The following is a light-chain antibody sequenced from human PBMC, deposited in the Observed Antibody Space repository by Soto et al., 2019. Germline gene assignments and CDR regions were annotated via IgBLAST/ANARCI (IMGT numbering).Light chain of an antibody. CDR2: GAS. V-gene: IGKV3-15*01. Sequence: EIVMTQSPASLSVSPGDGATLSCRASQSVASNVARYQQKPGQGPGLPVHGASTRAAGVPARFSGSGSRTDFTLTISSLQSEDGAVYYCQQYHNWPPEYTFGQGTKLQIK. CDR1: QSVASN. J-gene: IGKJ2*01. CDR3: QQYHNWPPEYT.